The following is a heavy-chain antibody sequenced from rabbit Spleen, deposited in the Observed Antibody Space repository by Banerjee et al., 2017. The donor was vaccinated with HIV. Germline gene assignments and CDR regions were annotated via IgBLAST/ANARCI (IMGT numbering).Heavy chain of an antibody. CDR2: IYTSSGST. V-gene: IGHV1S43*01. J-gene: IGHJ4*01. CDR1: GFDFSSNA. CDR3: ARGNAANVYYTDYFNL. Sequence: QQQLEESGGGLVQPEGSLTLTCKASGFDFSSNAMCWVRQAPGKGLELIACIYTSSGSTWYASWVNGRFTISRSTSLNTVDLKMTSLTAADTATFFCARGNAANVYYTDYFNLWGPGPLVTVS. D-gene: IGHD8-1*01.